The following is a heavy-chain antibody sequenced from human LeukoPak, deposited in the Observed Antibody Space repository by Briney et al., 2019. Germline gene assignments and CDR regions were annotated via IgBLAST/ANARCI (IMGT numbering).Heavy chain of an antibody. CDR3: ARDHTFEGYDSSGYYLDY. V-gene: IGHV7-4-1*02. J-gene: IGHJ4*02. D-gene: IGHD3-22*01. CDR1: GYTFTSYA. CDR2: INTNTGNP. Sequence: GASVKVSCKASGYTFTSYAMNWVRQAPGQGLEWMGWINTNTGNPTYAQGFTGRFVFSLDTSVSTAYLQISSLKAEDTAVYYCARDHTFEGYDSSGYYLDYWGQGTLVTVSS.